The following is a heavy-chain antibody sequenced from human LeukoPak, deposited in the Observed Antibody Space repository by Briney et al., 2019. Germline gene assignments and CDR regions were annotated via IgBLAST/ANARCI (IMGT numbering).Heavy chain of an antibody. CDR3: ARDRRGYYYDSSGISHDY. CDR2: ISSSSSYI. Sequence: GGSLRLSCAASGFTFSSYSMNWVRQAPGKGLEWVSSISSSSSYIYYADSVKGRFTISRDNAKNSLYLQMNSLRAEDTAVYYCARDRRGYYYDSSGISHDYWGQGTLVTVSS. J-gene: IGHJ4*02. D-gene: IGHD3-22*01. V-gene: IGHV3-21*01. CDR1: GFTFSSYS.